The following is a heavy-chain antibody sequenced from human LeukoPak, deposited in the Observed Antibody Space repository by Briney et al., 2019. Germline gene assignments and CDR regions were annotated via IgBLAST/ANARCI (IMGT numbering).Heavy chain of an antibody. J-gene: IGHJ5*02. V-gene: IGHV4-30-2*01. CDR1: GGSISSGGYS. CDR2: IYHSRST. CDR3: ARAAAGTGWWFDP. D-gene: IGHD6-13*01. Sequence: PSETLSLTCAVSGGSISSGGYSWSWIRQPPGRGLEWIGYIYHSRSTYYNPSLKSRVTISVDRSKNQFSLKLSSVTAADTAVYYCARAAAGTGWWFDPWGQGTLVTVSS.